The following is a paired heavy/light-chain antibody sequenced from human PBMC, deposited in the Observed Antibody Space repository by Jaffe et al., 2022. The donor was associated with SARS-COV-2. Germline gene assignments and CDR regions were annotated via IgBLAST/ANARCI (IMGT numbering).Heavy chain of an antibody. J-gene: IGHJ4*02. D-gene: IGHD3-22*01. V-gene: IGHV3-21*01. CDR2: ISSSSSYI. CDR3: ARQASQGDEYYYDSSGYPLDY. CDR1: GFTFSSYS. Sequence: EVQLVESGGGLVKPGGSLRLSCAASGFTFSSYSMNWVRQAPGKGLEWVSSISSSSSYIYYADSVKGRFTISRDNAKNSLYLQMNSLRAEDTAVYYCARQASQGDEYYYDSSGYPLDYWGQGTLVTVSS.
Light chain of an antibody. CDR2: VGTGGIVG. CDR1: SGYSNYK. V-gene: IGLV9-49*01. Sequence: QPVLTQPPSASASLGASVTLTCTLSSGYSNYKVDWYQQRPGKGPRFVMRVGTGGIVGSKGDGIPDRFSVLGSGLNRYLTIKNIQEEDESDYHCGADHGSGSNFVVFGGGTKLTVL. J-gene: IGLJ2*01. CDR3: GADHGSGSNFVV.